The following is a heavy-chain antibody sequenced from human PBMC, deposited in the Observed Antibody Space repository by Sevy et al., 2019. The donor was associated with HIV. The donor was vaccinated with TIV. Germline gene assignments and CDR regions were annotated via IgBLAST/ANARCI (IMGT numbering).Heavy chain of an antibody. CDR2: IYHSGNT. Sequence: SETLSLTCAVSGYSITSGYYWGWIRQPPGKGLEWIGSIYHSGNTYYNSSLKSRVTISVDTSKNQFSLKLTSVTAADTVVYYCARDVGDNYFYYGMDVWGQGITVTVSS. CDR3: ARDVGDNYFYYGMDV. V-gene: IGHV4-38-2*02. J-gene: IGHJ6*02. CDR1: GYSITSGYY.